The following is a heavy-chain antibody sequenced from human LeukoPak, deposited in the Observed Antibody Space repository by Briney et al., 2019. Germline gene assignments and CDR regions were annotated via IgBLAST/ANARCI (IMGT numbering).Heavy chain of an antibody. V-gene: IGHV3-66*01. CDR3: ARGLTGTAMVNVKVEFDY. D-gene: IGHD5-18*01. J-gene: IGHJ4*02. CDR2: IYSGGST. Sequence: PGGSLRLSCAASGFTVSSNYMSWVRQAPGKGPEWVSVIYSGGSTYYADSVKGRFTISRDNSKKGRFTISRDNSKNTLYLQMNSLRAEDTAVYYCARGLTGTAMVNVKVEFDYWGQGTLVTVSS. CDR1: GFTVSSNY.